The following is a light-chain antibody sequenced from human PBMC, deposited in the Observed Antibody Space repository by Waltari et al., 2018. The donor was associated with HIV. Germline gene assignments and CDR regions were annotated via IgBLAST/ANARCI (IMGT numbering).Light chain of an antibody. V-gene: IGKV1-39*01. J-gene: IGKJ1*01. Sequence: DIQATQSPSSLSASVGDRVTITCRASQIIVNYLNRYQQKPVRAPNLLIYAASTLHTGVPSKFSGSGSGTDFTLTISSLHPEDFATYYCQQSYSTPRMFGQGTKVEIK. CDR1: QIIVNY. CDR2: AAS. CDR3: QQSYSTPRM.